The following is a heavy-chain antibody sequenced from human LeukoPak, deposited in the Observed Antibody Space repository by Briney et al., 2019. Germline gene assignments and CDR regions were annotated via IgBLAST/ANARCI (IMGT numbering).Heavy chain of an antibody. CDR1: GGSISSSSYY. D-gene: IGHD2-15*01. Sequence: SETLSLTCTVSGGSISSSSYYWGWIRQPPGKGLEWIGSIYYSGSTYYNPSLKSRVTISVDTSKNQFSLKLSSVTAADTAVYYCASVGYCSGGSCYRSFDYWGRGTLVTVSS. V-gene: IGHV4-39*07. CDR3: ASVGYCSGGSCYRSFDY. J-gene: IGHJ4*02. CDR2: IYYSGST.